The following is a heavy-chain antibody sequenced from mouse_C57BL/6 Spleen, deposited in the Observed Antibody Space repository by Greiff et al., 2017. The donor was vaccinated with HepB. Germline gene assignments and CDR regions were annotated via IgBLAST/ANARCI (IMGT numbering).Heavy chain of an antibody. CDR1: GYTFTSYW. Sequence: QVQLQQSGAELVKPGASVKMSCKASGYTFTSYWITWVKQRPGQGLEWIGDIYPGSGSTNYNEKFKSKATLTVDTSSSTAYMQLSSLTSEDSAVYYCARPRGYYYYGSSYFDYWGQGTTLTVSS. CDR2: IYPGSGST. J-gene: IGHJ2*01. D-gene: IGHD1-1*01. CDR3: ARPRGYYYYGSSYFDY. V-gene: IGHV1-55*01.